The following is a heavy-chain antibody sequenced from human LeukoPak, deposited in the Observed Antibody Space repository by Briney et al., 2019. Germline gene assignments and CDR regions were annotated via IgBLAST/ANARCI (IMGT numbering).Heavy chain of an antibody. CDR3: ARVSLYCSSTSCYDY. CDR1: GFTFSSYS. J-gene: IGHJ4*02. V-gene: IGHV3-21*01. D-gene: IGHD2-2*01. CDR2: ISSSSSYI. Sequence: GGPLRPSCAASGFTFSSYSMNWVRQAPGKGLEWVSSISSSSSYIYYADSVKGRFTISRDNAKNSLYLQMNSLRAEDTAVYYCARVSLYCSSTSCYDYWGQGTLVTVSS.